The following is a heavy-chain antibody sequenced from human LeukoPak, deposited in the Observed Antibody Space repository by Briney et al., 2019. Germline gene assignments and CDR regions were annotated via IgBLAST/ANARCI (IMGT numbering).Heavy chain of an antibody. CDR2: IYYSGST. Sequence: PSETLSLTCTVSGGSISSSSYYWGWIRQPPGKGLEWIGSIYYSGSTYYNPSLKSRVTISVDTSKNQFSLKLSSVTAADTAVYYCARHAYYDFWSGSGWFDPWGQGTLVTVSS. V-gene: IGHV4-39*01. D-gene: IGHD3-3*01. CDR3: ARHAYYDFWSGSGWFDP. J-gene: IGHJ5*02. CDR1: GGSISSSSYY.